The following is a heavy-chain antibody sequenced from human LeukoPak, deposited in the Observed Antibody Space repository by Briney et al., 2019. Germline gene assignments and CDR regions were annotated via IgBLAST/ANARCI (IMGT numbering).Heavy chain of an antibody. CDR3: AKAGSSVFWS. D-gene: IGHD3-3*02. J-gene: IGHJ5*02. CDR1: GFTFTNHW. Sequence: GGSLRLSCAASGFTFTNHWMSWVRQAPGKGLEWVANIKEDGSEKYYVDSVKGRFTVSRDNVKNSLFLQMNSLRVDDTAVYYCAKAGSSVFWSWGQGTLVTVSS. V-gene: IGHV3-7*03. CDR2: IKEDGSEK.